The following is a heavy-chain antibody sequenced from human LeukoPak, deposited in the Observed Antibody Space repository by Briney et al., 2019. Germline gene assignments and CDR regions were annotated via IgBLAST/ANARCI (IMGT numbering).Heavy chain of an antibody. D-gene: IGHD5-24*01. CDR3: ARDRRYTPDY. V-gene: IGHV3-74*01. Sequence: GGSLRLSCAASGFTFSSYWMHWVRQAPGKGLLWVSRITSDAITATYADSVKGRFTISRDNAKNTLYLQMNSLRAEDTAVYYCARDRRYTPDYWGQGTPVTVSS. J-gene: IGHJ4*02. CDR2: ITSDAITA. CDR1: GFTFSSYW.